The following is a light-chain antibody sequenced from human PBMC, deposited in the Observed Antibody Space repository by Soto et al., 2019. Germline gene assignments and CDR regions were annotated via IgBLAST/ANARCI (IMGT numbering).Light chain of an antibody. CDR2: KDN. CDR1: SSNIGSNF. CDR3: SVWEDNVDGWV. Sequence: QSVVTQPPSASGTPGQTVTISCSGSSSNIGSNFVYWYQQLPGTAPKLLIYKDNQRPSGVPDRFSGSKPGTSVSLAISGLRPEDEAEYYCSVWEDNVDGWVFGGGTKLTVL. J-gene: IGLJ3*02. V-gene: IGLV1-47*01.